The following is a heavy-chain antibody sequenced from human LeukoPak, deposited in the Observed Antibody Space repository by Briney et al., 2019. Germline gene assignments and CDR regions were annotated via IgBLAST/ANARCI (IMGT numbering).Heavy chain of an antibody. J-gene: IGHJ4*02. Sequence: SETLSLTCSVSGGSVSSYYWSWIRQSPGKGLEWIGYIHNSGRTNYNPSLKSRVTGFVDTSKNQVSLRLSSVTAAYTAVYYCARHGTISSESYFDYWGQGALVTVSS. CDR2: IHNSGRT. V-gene: IGHV4-59*08. D-gene: IGHD1-14*01. CDR3: ARHGTISSESYFDY. CDR1: GGSVSSYY.